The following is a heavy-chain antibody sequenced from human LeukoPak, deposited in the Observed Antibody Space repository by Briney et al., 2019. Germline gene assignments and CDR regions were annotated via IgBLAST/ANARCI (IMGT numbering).Heavy chain of an antibody. CDR1: GFTVSSNY. D-gene: IGHD5-18*01. CDR3: ARARDTAMVTLPFDY. CDR2: IYSGGST. V-gene: IGHV3-53*01. J-gene: IGHJ4*02. Sequence: GGSLRLSCAASGFTVSSNYMSWVRQAPGKGLEWVSVIYSGGSTYYADSVKGRFTISRDNSKNTLYLQINSLRAEDTAVYYCARARDTAMVTLPFDYWGQGTLVTVSS.